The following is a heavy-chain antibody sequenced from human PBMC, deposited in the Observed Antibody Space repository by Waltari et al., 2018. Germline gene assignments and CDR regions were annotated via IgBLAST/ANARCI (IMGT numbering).Heavy chain of an antibody. Sequence: QLQLQESGPGLVKPSETLSLTCTVSGGSISSSSYYWGWIRQPPGKGLEWIGSIYYSGSTYYNPSPKSRVTISVDTSKNQFSLKLSSVTAADTAVYYCARTYSGVGATGGAFDIWGQGTMVTVSS. V-gene: IGHV4-39*07. D-gene: IGHD1-26*01. J-gene: IGHJ3*02. CDR3: ARTYSGVGATGGAFDI. CDR2: IYYSGST. CDR1: GGSISSSSYY.